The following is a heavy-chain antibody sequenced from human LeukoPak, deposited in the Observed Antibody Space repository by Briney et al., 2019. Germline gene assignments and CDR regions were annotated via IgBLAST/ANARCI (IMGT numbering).Heavy chain of an antibody. CDR1: EFTFSTYG. CDR2: ISYDGSYK. J-gene: IGHJ4*02. D-gene: IGHD6-13*01. Sequence: GGSLRLSCAASEFTFSTYGMHWVRQAPGKGLEGVAVISYDGSYKFYADSVKGRFTISRDNSKSTLYLQMNSRRAEDTAVYYCAKDRYSGLNTIDYWGQGTLVTVSS. V-gene: IGHV3-30*18. CDR3: AKDRYSGLNTIDY.